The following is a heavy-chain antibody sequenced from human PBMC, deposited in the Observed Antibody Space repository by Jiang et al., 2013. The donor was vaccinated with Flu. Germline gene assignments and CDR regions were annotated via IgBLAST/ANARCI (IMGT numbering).Heavy chain of an antibody. CDR3: AVTGYYDSSGYSGQDYYYYYGMDV. J-gene: IGHJ6*02. D-gene: IGHD3-22*01. Sequence: GAEVKKPGESLKISCKGSGYSFTSYWIGWVRQMPGKGLEWMGIIYPGDSDTRYSPSFQGQVTISADKSISTAYLQWSSLKASDTAMYYCAVTGYYDSSGYSGQDYYYYYGMDVWGQGTTVTVSS. CDR1: GYSFTSYW. CDR2: IYPGDSDT. V-gene: IGHV5-51*01.